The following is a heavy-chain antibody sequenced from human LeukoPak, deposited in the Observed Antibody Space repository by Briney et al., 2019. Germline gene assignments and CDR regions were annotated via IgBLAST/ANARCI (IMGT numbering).Heavy chain of an antibody. CDR3: ARDSLLYYYDSSGGLDY. Sequence: PGGSLRLSCAASGFTFSDYYMSWIRQAPGKGLEWVSYISSSGSTIYYADSVKGRFTISRDNAKNSLYLQMNSLRAEDTAVYYCARDSLLYYYDSSGGLDYWGQGTLLTVSS. CDR1: GFTFSDYY. CDR2: ISSSGSTI. V-gene: IGHV3-11*01. J-gene: IGHJ4*02. D-gene: IGHD3-22*01.